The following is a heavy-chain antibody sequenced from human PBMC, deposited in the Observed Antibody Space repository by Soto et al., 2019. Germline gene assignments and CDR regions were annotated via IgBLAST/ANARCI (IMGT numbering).Heavy chain of an antibody. D-gene: IGHD3-3*01. V-gene: IGHV3-30-3*01. CDR2: IPYDGSTK. J-gene: IGHJ6*02. CDR1: GFTFSSYA. CDR3: ARDLRVAVWSGSYGMDV. Sequence: GGSLRLSCAASGFTFSSYAMHWVRQAPGKGLEWVAVIPYDGSTKYYADSVKGRFTISRDNFKNTLYLQMNSLRAEDTAVYYCARDLRVAVWSGSYGMDVWGQGTTVTVSS.